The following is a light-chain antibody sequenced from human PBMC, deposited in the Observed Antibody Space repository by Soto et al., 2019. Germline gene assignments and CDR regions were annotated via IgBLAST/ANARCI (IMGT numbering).Light chain of an antibody. V-gene: IGKV3-20*01. J-gene: IGKJ5*01. Sequence: EIILTQSPDTLSLSPVERATLSCMASQTVSSNYLAWCQQRPGQAPRLLIYGASNRATGIPDRFSGSGSGTDFTLTISRLEPEDFAVYYCQHYHGWPITFGQGTRLEIK. CDR3: QHYHGWPIT. CDR1: QTVSSNY. CDR2: GAS.